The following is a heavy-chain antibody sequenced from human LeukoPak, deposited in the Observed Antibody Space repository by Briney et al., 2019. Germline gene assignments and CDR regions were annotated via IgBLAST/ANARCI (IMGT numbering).Heavy chain of an antibody. D-gene: IGHD1-26*01. V-gene: IGHV4-39*01. CDR3: ARLPRIDSIYYYYGMDV. Sequence: LKSRVTISVDTSKKQFSLKLSSVTAADTAVYYCARLPRIDSIYYYYGMDVWGQGTTVTVSS. J-gene: IGHJ6*02.